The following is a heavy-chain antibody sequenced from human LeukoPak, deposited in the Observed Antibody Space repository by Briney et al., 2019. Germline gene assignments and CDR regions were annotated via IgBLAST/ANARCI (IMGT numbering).Heavy chain of an antibody. J-gene: IGHJ4*02. Sequence: ASVKVFFTASGYTFTGYYMHWVRQAPGQGLEWMGWINPNSGGTNYAQKFQGRVTMTRDTSISTAYMELSRLRSDDTAVYYCARDLAGDFDYWGQGTLVTVSS. CDR2: INPNSGGT. CDR1: GYTFTGYY. V-gene: IGHV1-2*02. CDR3: ARDLAGDFDY.